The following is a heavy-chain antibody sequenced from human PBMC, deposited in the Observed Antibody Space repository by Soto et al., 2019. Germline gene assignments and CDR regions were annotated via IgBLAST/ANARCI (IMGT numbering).Heavy chain of an antibody. D-gene: IGHD6-19*01. Sequence: PGGSLRLSCAASGFTFSSYWMHWVRHAPGKGLVWVSRINSDGSSTSYADSVKGRFIISRDNAKNTLYLQMNSLRAEDTAVYYCAKESQWLVYYGMDVWGQGTTVTVSS. J-gene: IGHJ6*02. V-gene: IGHV3-74*01. CDR3: AKESQWLVYYGMDV. CDR2: INSDGSST. CDR1: GFTFSSYW.